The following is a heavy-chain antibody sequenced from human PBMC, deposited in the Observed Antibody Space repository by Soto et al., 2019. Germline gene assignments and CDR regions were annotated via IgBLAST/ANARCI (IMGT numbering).Heavy chain of an antibody. CDR1: GGTFSSYA. V-gene: IGHV1-69*06. CDR3: SLNYDILTGCSS. D-gene: IGHD3-9*01. CDR2: IIPIFGTA. Sequence: QVQLVQSGAEVKKPGSSVKVSCKASGGTFSSYAISWVRQAPGQGLEWMGGIIPIFGTANYAQKFQGRVTITADKSTSTAYMELSSLSSEDTAVYYCSLNYDILTGCSSWGQGTLVTVSS. J-gene: IGHJ4*02.